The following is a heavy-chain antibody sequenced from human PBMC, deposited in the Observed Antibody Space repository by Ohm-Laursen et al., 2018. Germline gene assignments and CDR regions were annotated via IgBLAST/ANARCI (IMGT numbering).Heavy chain of an antibody. CDR2: INTYNDNT. CDR3: ARDLNYGDTRGAFDI. J-gene: IGHJ3*02. V-gene: IGHV1-18*01. Sequence: ASVKVSCKASGYTFISYGISWVRQAPGQGLEWMGWINTYNDNTNYAQNLQSRVTMTTDTSTSTAYMELRSLRSDDTAVYYCARDLNYGDTRGAFDIWGQGTMVTVSS. D-gene: IGHD4-17*01. CDR1: GYTFISYG.